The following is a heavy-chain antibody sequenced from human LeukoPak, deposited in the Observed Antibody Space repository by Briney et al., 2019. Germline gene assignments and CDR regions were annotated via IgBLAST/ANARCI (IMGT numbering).Heavy chain of an antibody. CDR2: ITSSGSTI. D-gene: IGHD1-26*01. Sequence: GGFLRLSCAASGFTFSSYEMNWVRQAPGKGLEWVSYITSSGSTIYYEDSVKGRFTISRDNAKNSLYLQMNSLRAEDTAVYYCARDPLGATRYYFDYWGQGTLVTVSS. CDR3: ARDPLGATRYYFDY. V-gene: IGHV3-48*03. J-gene: IGHJ4*02. CDR1: GFTFSSYE.